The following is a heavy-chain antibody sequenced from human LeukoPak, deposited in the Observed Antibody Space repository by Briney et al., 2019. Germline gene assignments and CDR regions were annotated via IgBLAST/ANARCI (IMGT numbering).Heavy chain of an antibody. CDR2: IYYSGST. CDR3: AVYSGYARD. D-gene: IGHD5-12*01. Sequence: PSETLSLTCTVSGGSISSSSYYWGWIRQPPGKGLEWIGSIYYSGSTYYNPSLKSRVTISVDTSKNQFSLKLSSVTAADTAVYYCAVYSGYARDWGQGTPVTVSS. V-gene: IGHV4-39*07. CDR1: GGSISSSSYY. J-gene: IGHJ4*02.